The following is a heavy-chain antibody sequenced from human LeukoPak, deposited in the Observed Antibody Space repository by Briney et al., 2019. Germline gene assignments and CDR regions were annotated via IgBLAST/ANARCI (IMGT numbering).Heavy chain of an antibody. J-gene: IGHJ4*02. CDR3: ARAIVVVPAATFFDY. D-gene: IGHD2-2*01. CDR1: GGSISSSSYY. CDR2: IYYSGST. Sequence: PSETLSFTCTVSGGSISSSSYYWGWIRQPPGKGLEWIGSIYYSGSTYYNPSLKSRVTISVDTSKNQFSLKLSSVTAADTAVYYCARAIVVVPAATFFDYWGQGTLVTVSS. V-gene: IGHV4-39*07.